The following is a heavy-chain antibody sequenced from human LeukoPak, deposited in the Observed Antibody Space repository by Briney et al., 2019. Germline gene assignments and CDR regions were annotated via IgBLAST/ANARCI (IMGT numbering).Heavy chain of an antibody. CDR3: ARDLNYGGNSGFDY. Sequence: SETLSLTCTVSGGSISSGGYYWSWIRQHPGTGLAWIGYIYYSGSTYYNPSLKSRVTISVDTSKNQFSLKLSSVTAADTAVYYCARDLNYGGNSGFDYWGQGTLVTVSS. CDR1: GGSISSGGYY. CDR2: IYYSGST. V-gene: IGHV4-31*03. D-gene: IGHD4-23*01. J-gene: IGHJ4*02.